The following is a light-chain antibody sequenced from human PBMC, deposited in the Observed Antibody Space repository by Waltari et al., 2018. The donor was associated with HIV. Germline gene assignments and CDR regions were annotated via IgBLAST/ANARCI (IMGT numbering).Light chain of an antibody. CDR1: SSNLGRNF. Sequence: QSLLTQPPSASGTPGQRVTISCSGSSSNLGRNFVSWYQQPPETAPKLLIYRNNQRPSGVPDRFSGSKSGTSASLAISGLRSEDEADYYCAAWDDSLSVVFGGGTKLTVL. V-gene: IGLV1-47*01. J-gene: IGLJ2*01. CDR2: RNN. CDR3: AAWDDSLSVV.